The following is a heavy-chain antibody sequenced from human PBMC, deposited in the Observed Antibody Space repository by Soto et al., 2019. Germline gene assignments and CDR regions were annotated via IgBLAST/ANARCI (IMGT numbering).Heavy chain of an antibody. Sequence: SETLSLTCTVSRGSISSSSYYWGWIRQPPGKGLEWIANIYYTGSTYYNPSLKSRVTISVDASKNQFSLKLISVTAADTAVYYCARDKITGLLDYWGQGTLVTVSS. CDR1: RGSISSSSYY. J-gene: IGHJ4*02. V-gene: IGHV4-39*02. D-gene: IGHD2-8*02. CDR2: IYYTGST. CDR3: ARDKITGLLDY.